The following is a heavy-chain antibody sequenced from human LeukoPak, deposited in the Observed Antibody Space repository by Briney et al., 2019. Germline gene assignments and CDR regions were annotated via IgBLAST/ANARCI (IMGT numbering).Heavy chain of an antibody. CDR1: GFTFSSYW. Sequence: GGSLRLSCAASGFTFSSYWMSWVRQAPGKGLEWVANIKQDGSEKYYVDSVKGRFTISRDNAKNSLYLQMNSLRAEDTAVYYCARAYYDILTGSNWFDPWGQGTLVTVSS. J-gene: IGHJ5*02. V-gene: IGHV3-7*01. D-gene: IGHD3-9*01. CDR2: IKQDGSEK. CDR3: ARAYYDILTGSNWFDP.